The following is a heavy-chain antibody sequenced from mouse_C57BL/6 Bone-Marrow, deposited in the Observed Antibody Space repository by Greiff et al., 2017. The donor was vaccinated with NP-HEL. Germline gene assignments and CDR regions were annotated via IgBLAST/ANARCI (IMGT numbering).Heavy chain of an antibody. CDR2: IDPSDSYT. Sequence: QVQLQQPGAELVKPGASVKLSCKASGYTFTSYWMQWVKQRPGQGLEWIGEIDPSDSYTNYNQKLKGKATLTVDTSSSTAYMQLSSLTSEDSAVYYCARYYYGSSYDFDYWGQGTTLTVSS. CDR1: GYTFTSYW. D-gene: IGHD1-1*01. J-gene: IGHJ2*01. V-gene: IGHV1-50*01. CDR3: ARYYYGSSYDFDY.